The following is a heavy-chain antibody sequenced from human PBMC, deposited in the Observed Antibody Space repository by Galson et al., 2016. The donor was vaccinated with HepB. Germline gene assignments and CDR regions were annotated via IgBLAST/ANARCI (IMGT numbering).Heavy chain of an antibody. D-gene: IGHD4-11*01. CDR2: IIPIFGPT. Sequence: SVKVSCKASGGTFSTYAISWVRQAPGQGLEWMGGIIPIFGPTTYAQKFQGRLTITADESTPTAYMELSSLRSEDTAVYYCASRVSRDYSDYWSHFYYAMDVWGQGTTVTVSS. V-gene: IGHV1-69*13. CDR3: ASRVSRDYSDYWSHFYYAMDV. J-gene: IGHJ6*02. CDR1: GGTFSTYA.